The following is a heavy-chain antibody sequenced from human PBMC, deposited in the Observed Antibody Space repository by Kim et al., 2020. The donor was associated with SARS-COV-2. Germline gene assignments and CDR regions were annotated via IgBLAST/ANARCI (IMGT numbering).Heavy chain of an antibody. CDR1: GFHFSSSW. V-gene: IGHV3-74*01. J-gene: IGHJ4*02. Sequence: GGSLSLSCAASGFHFSSSWLHWVRQALGMGLVCVSRLHSAWSLPSYAVSFTRLFTISRDNAKNTLYLQMNSLRAEDTAVYYCARDTLVVVDYWGQGTLVT. CDR2: LHSAWSLP. CDR3: ARDTLVVVDY. D-gene: IGHD2-21*01.